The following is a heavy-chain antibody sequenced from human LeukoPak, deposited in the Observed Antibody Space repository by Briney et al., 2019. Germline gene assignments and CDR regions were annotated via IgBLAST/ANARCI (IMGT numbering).Heavy chain of an antibody. CDR1: GFTFSSYW. CDR2: INSDGSST. V-gene: IGHV3-74*01. D-gene: IGHD2-15*01. J-gene: IGHJ5*02. Sequence: GGSLRLSCAASGFTFSSYWMHWVRQAPGKGLVWVSRINSDGSSTSYADSVKGRFTISRDNAKNTLYLQMNSLRVEDTAVYYCARPYCSGGSCLSWGQGTLVTVSS. CDR3: ARPYCSGGSCLS.